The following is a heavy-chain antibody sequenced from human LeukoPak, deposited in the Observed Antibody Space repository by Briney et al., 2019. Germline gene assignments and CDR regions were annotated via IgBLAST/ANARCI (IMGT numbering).Heavy chain of an antibody. J-gene: IGHJ4*02. Sequence: ASVKVSCKASGYTFSNYGISWVRQAPGQGLEWMGWISPYNGNTNYAQRVQGRVTMTTDTSTSTAYMDLRSLTSDDTAVYYCARDRSSSWYDFDYWGQGTLVTVSS. CDR1: GYTFSNYG. V-gene: IGHV1-18*01. D-gene: IGHD6-13*01. CDR2: ISPYNGNT. CDR3: ARDRSSSWYDFDY.